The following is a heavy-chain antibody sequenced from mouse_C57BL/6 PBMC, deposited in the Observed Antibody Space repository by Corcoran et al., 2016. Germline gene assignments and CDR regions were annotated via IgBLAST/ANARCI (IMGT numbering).Heavy chain of an antibody. Sequence: QIQLVQSGPELKKPGATVKISCKASGYTFTTYGMSWVKQAPGKGLKWMGWINTYSGVPTYVDDFKGRFAFSLETSAGTAYLQINNLKNEDTATYFCARVYGSSDDYWGQGTTLTVSS. CDR1: GYTFTTYG. D-gene: IGHD1-1*01. V-gene: IGHV9-3*01. J-gene: IGHJ2*01. CDR2: INTYSGVP. CDR3: ARVYGSSDDY.